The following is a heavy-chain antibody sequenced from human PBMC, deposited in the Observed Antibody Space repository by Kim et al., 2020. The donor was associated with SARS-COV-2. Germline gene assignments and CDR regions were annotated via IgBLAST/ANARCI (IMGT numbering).Heavy chain of an antibody. J-gene: IGHJ6*03. Sequence: SETLSLTCTVSDASVSDFWWGWSRRPPGKGFEFLGYTHYSGTDFYNPSVKSRVTMSVDTSTNQVSLRLTSVTVADTAVYHCARFLPVVTPEYHYMDVWGKGTTVTVSS. D-gene: IGHD3-22*01. CDR2: THYSGTD. V-gene: IGHV4-59*08. CDR3: ARFLPVVTPEYHYMDV. CDR1: DASVSDFW.